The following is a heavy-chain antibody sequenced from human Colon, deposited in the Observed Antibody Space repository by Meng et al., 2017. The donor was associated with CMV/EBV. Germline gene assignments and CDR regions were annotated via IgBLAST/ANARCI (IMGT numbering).Heavy chain of an antibody. CDR3: ARDVESSGYWNWFDP. CDR2: IKQDGNEK. V-gene: IGHV3-7*01. D-gene: IGHD3-22*01. J-gene: IGHJ5*02. CDR1: GFTFSQDW. Sequence: GESLKISCVASGFTFSQDWMTWVRQAPGKGPEWVANIKQDGNEKYYVDSVRGRFTISRDNAKNSLYLEMNSLRAEDTAVYYCARDVESSGYWNWFDPWGQGTLVTVSS.